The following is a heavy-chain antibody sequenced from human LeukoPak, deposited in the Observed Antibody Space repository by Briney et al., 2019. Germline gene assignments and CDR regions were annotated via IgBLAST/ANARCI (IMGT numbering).Heavy chain of an antibody. D-gene: IGHD5-18*01. Sequence: PGGPLRLFCAASGFTFSSYAINWVRQAPGKGLEWVSLISSGGNTYYADPVKGRFTISRDNSKNTLYLQMNSLRAEDTAVYYCARGTAMDIWGQGTLVTVSS. V-gene: IGHV3-23*01. J-gene: IGHJ4*02. CDR1: GFTFSSYA. CDR3: ARGTAMDI. CDR2: ISSGGNT.